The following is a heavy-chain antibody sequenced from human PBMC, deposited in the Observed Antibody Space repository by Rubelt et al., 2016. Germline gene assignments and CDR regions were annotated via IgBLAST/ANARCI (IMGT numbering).Heavy chain of an antibody. Sequence: QVQLVQSGAEVKKPGASVKVSCKASGYTFSGYYMHWVRQAPGQGLEWMGWINPNGGTNYAQKFQGRGTMTRDTSISTAYMELSRLRSDDTAVYYCARDMGATVTTGEWGQGTLVTVSS. D-gene: IGHD4-17*01. CDR1: GYTFSGYY. V-gene: IGHV1-2*02. CDR3: ARDMGATVTTGE. J-gene: IGHJ4*02. CDR2: INPNGGT.